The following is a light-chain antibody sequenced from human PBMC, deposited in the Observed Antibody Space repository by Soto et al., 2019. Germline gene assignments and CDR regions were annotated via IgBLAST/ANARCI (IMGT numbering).Light chain of an antibody. Sequence: EIVLTQSPGTLSLSPGERATLSCRASQSVSSSYLAWYQQKPGQAPRLLIYGASSRVTCIPDRFSGSGSGTNFTLTISRPEPEDFAVYYCQQYGSSPPITFGPGTKVDI. CDR3: QQYGSSPPIT. V-gene: IGKV3-20*01. CDR2: GAS. CDR1: QSVSSSY. J-gene: IGKJ3*01.